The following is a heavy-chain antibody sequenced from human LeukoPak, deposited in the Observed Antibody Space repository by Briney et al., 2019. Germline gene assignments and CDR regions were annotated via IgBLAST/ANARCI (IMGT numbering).Heavy chain of an antibody. D-gene: IGHD1-26*01. CDR2: IYYSGST. CDR1: GGSFSGYY. V-gene: IGHV4-34*01. CDR3: ARGRPYSGGYHLDY. J-gene: IGHJ4*02. Sequence: SETLSLTCAVYGGSFSGYYWSWIRQPPGKGLEWIGNIYYSGSTYYSPSLKSRVTMSVDTSKNQFFLKLNSVTAADTAVYYCARGRPYSGGYHLDYWGQGTLVTVSA.